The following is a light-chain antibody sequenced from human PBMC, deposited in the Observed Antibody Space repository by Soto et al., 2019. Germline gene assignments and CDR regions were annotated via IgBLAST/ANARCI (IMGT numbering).Light chain of an antibody. CDR1: QSISSY. CDR3: QQSYSTIVT. CDR2: AAS. V-gene: IGKV1-39*01. Sequence: DIQMTQSPSSLSASVGDRVTITCRASQSISSYLNWYQQKPGKAPKLLIYAASSLQSGVPSRFSGSGSGTDFTLTISSLQPEDFATYYCQQSYSTIVTFGQGTKVDIX. J-gene: IGKJ1*01.